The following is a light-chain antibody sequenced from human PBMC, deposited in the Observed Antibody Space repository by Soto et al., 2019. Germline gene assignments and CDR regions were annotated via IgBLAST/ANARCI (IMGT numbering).Light chain of an antibody. CDR2: DAS. CDR1: QRVSNN. Sequence: ILMTQSPATLSVSPGERATLSCRASQRVSNNLAWYQQKPGQPPRLLIYDASTRATGIPARCSGSGSGTEFTLTISGMQSEDVEVDYCQQYNNWTPWTFGQGTKVEIK. V-gene: IGKV3-15*01. J-gene: IGKJ1*01. CDR3: QQYNNWTPWT.